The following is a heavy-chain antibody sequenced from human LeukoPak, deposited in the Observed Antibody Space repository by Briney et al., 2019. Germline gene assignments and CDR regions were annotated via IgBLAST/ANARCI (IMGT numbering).Heavy chain of an antibody. V-gene: IGHV1-69*04. D-gene: IGHD1-26*01. CDR2: IIPILGIA. CDR1: GGTFSSYA. J-gene: IGHJ5*02. CDR3: ARAPGGSYYNWFDP. Sequence: SVKFSCKASGGTFSSYAISWVRQAPGQGLEWMGRIIPILGIANYAQKFQGRVTITADKSTSTAYMELSSLRSEDTAVYYCARAPGGSYYNWFDPWGQGTLVTVSS.